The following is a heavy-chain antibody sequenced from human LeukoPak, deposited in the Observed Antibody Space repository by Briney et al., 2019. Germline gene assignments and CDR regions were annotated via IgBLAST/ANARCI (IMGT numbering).Heavy chain of an antibody. V-gene: IGHV1-2*02. CDR2: INPNSGGT. Sequence: APVKVSCKASGYSFTDYYMHWVRQAPGQGLVWMGWINPNSGGTKIAQRFQGRVTMTRDTSISTAYMELSRLRSDDTAVYYCARFVVGLTMVRGAPSWFDPWGQGTLVTVSS. CDR1: GYSFTDYY. J-gene: IGHJ5*02. CDR3: ARFVVGLTMVRGAPSWFDP. D-gene: IGHD3-10*01.